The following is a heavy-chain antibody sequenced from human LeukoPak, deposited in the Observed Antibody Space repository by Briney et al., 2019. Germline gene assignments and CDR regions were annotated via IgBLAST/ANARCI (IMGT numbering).Heavy chain of an antibody. CDR1: GYSFSTYW. CDR2: IYPDGSET. CDR3: ARASRDGYNQNFGH. Sequence: GESLKISCDGLGYSFSTYWSAWVRQRPGKGLEWMGIIYPDGSETRYDPSFEGQVTISADRSTSTAYLQWSSLRASDTAMYYCARASRDGYNQNFGHWGQGTLVTVSS. J-gene: IGHJ4*02. D-gene: IGHD5-24*01. V-gene: IGHV5-51*01.